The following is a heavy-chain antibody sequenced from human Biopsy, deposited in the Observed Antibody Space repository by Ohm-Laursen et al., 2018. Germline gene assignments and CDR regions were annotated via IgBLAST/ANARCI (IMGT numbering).Heavy chain of an antibody. D-gene: IGHD1-26*01. J-gene: IGHJ4*02. Sequence: VASVKVSCKASGYTFGNYGISWVRQAPGQGLERMGWISVYNGNTDYPHKFQGRVTLTTDTSTSTAYIELRSLTSDDTAIYYCARDVVGRGASFFDFWGQGTSVTVSS. CDR3: ARDVVGRGASFFDF. V-gene: IGHV1-18*01. CDR1: GYTFGNYG. CDR2: ISVYNGNT.